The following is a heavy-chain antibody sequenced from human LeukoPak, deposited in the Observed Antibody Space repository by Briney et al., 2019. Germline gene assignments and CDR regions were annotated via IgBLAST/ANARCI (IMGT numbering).Heavy chain of an antibody. CDR3: ARALVRGATESNWFDP. Sequence: SQTLSLTCTVSGGSFISDGYCWSWIRQHPGKGLEWIGYICYSGSTYYNPSLKSRVTISIDTSKNHFSLKLSSVTAADTAVYYCARALVRGATESNWFDPWGQGTLVTVSS. V-gene: IGHV4-31*03. CDR1: GGSFISDGYC. CDR2: ICYSGST. D-gene: IGHD1-26*01. J-gene: IGHJ5*02.